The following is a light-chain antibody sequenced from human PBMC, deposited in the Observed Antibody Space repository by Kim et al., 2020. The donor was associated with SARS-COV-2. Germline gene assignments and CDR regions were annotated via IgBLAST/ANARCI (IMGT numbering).Light chain of an antibody. CDR1: QSVLYSSNNKNY. CDR2: WAS. J-gene: IGKJ2*01. CDR3: QQYYSTPPYT. Sequence: DIVMTQSPDSLAVSLGERATINCKSSQSVLYSSNNKNYLAWYQQKPGQPPKLLIYWASTRESGAPDRFSGSGSGTDFTLTISSLQAEDVAVYYCQQYYSTPPYTFGQGTKLEI. V-gene: IGKV4-1*01.